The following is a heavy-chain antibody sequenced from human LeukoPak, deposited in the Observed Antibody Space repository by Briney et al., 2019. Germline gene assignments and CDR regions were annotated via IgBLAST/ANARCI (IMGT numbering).Heavy chain of an antibody. J-gene: IGHJ6*03. CDR2: INSSSSYI. CDR1: GFTFSSYS. D-gene: IGHD2-15*01. Sequence: GGSLRLSCAASGFTFSSYSMNWVRQAPGKGLEWVSSINSSSSYIYYADSVKGRFTISRDNARNSLDLQMNSLRAEDTAVYYCARVLRYCSGGNCYSGGLGYMDVWGKGTTVTISS. V-gene: IGHV3-21*04. CDR3: ARVLRYCSGGNCYSGGLGYMDV.